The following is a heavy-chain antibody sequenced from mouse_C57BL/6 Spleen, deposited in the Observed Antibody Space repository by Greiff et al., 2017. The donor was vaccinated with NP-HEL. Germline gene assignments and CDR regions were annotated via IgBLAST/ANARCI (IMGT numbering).Heavy chain of an antibody. D-gene: IGHD2-12*01. CDR3: ARRPYSPYAMDY. CDR2: IYPGDGDT. CDR1: GYAFSSYW. J-gene: IGHJ4*01. V-gene: IGHV1-80*01. Sequence: VQLQQSGAELVKPGASVKISCKASGYAFSSYWMNWVKQRPGKGLEWIGQIYPGDGDTNYNGKFKGKATLTADTSSSTAYMQLSSLTSEDSAVYFWARRPYSPYAMDYWGQGTSVTVSS.